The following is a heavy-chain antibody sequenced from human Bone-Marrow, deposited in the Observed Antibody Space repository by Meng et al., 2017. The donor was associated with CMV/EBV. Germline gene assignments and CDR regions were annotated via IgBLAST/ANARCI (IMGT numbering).Heavy chain of an antibody. V-gene: IGHV4-39*07. CDR3: ARGGSTSYYYYYGMVV. Sequence: SETLSLTCTVSGGSISSSSYYWGWIRQPPGKGLEWIGSIYYSGSTYYNPSLKSRVTISVDTSKNQFSLKLSSVTAADTAVYYCARGGSTSYYYYYGMVVWGQGTTVTVYS. D-gene: IGHD2-2*01. CDR2: IYYSGST. CDR1: GGSISSSSYY. J-gene: IGHJ6*02.